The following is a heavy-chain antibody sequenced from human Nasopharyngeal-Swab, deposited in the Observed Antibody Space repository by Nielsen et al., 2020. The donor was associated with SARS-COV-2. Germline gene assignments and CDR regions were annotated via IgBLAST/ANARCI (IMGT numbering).Heavy chain of an antibody. J-gene: IGHJ5*02. D-gene: IGHD1-26*01. V-gene: IGHV4-59*01. Sequence: SETLSLTCTVSGGSTRSYSWSWIRLPPGKGPEWIGYIYYGGNTHYNPSLKSRVTISIDTSKNQFSLELSSVTAAGTAIYYCAKGENNWFDPWGQGTLVSVSS. CDR3: AKGENNWFDP. CDR1: GGSTRSYS. CDR2: IYYGGNT.